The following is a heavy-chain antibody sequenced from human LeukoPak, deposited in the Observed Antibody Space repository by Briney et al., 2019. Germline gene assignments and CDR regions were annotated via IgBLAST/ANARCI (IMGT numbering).Heavy chain of an antibody. Sequence: ASMKVSCKASGYTFTNHDINWVRQATGQGLEWMGWMNPNTGNTGYAQLFQGRITINRNTSISTAYMELSSLRSEDTAVYYCVRAYYSSSGYSFDYWGQGTLITVSS. D-gene: IGHD3-22*01. CDR1: GYTFTNHD. CDR3: VRAYYSSSGYSFDY. CDR2: MNPNTGNT. J-gene: IGHJ4*02. V-gene: IGHV1-8*01.